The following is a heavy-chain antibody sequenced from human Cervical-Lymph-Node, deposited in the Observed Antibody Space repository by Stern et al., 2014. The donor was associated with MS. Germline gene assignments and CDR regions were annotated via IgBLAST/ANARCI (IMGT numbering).Heavy chain of an antibody. CDR3: ARGPAYYDFWSGYYSWYFDL. Sequence: VQLEESGAEVKKPGASVKVSCKASGYTFTSYDINWVRQAPGQGLEWMGWMNPNSGNTGYAQKFQGRVTMTRTTSISTAYMELSSLRSEDTAVYYCARGPAYYDFWSGYYSWYFDLWGRGTLVTVSS. D-gene: IGHD3-3*01. J-gene: IGHJ2*01. CDR2: MNPNSGNT. V-gene: IGHV1-8*01. CDR1: GYTFTSYD.